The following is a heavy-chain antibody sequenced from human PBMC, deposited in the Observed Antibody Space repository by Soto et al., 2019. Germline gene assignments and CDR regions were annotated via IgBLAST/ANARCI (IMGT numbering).Heavy chain of an antibody. D-gene: IGHD1-1*01. CDR1: GFTLSDYG. Sequence: GGSLGLSCAASGFTLSDYGMHWVRQAPGKGLEWVAMISHDGTTKYWADSEKGRFTISRDNSKNALYLQMNSLRAEDTAVYYCAKDRRDGEYNSVYDFWGQGALVTVSS. J-gene: IGHJ4*02. V-gene: IGHV3-30*18. CDR2: ISHDGTTK. CDR3: AKDRRDGEYNSVYDF.